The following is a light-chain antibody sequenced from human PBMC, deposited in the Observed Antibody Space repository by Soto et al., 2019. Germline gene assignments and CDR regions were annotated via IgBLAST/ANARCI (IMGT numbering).Light chain of an antibody. Sequence: DIQMTQSPSSLSASVGDRVTITCQASQDISNYLNWYQQKPGKAPKLLIYGASNLETEVPSRFSGSVSGTDFTFTISSLQPEDTATYYCQQYDNLPYTFGQGTKLEIK. CDR3: QQYDNLPYT. CDR1: QDISNY. J-gene: IGKJ2*01. V-gene: IGKV1-33*01. CDR2: GAS.